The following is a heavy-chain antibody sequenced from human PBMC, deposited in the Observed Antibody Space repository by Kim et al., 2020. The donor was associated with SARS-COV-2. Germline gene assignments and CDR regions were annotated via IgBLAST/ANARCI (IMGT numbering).Heavy chain of an antibody. J-gene: IGHJ3*02. D-gene: IGHD6-6*01. V-gene: IGHV4-31*02. CDR3: ARAESSSPLGDAFDI. Sequence: PSLKSRVTISVDTSKNQFSLKLSSVTAADTAVYYCARAESSSPLGDAFDIWGQGTMVTVSS.